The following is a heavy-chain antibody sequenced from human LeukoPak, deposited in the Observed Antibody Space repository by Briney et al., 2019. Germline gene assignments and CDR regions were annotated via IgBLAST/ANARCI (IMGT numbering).Heavy chain of an antibody. Sequence: PGGSLRLSCAASGFTFDDYAMHWVRQASGKGLEWVSLISGDGGSTYYADSVKGRFTISRDNSKNSLYLQMNSLRTEDTALCYCAKEGIAVAGGAFDIWGQGTMVTVSS. J-gene: IGHJ3*02. D-gene: IGHD6-19*01. CDR2: ISGDGGST. V-gene: IGHV3-43*02. CDR3: AKEGIAVAGGAFDI. CDR1: GFTFDDYA.